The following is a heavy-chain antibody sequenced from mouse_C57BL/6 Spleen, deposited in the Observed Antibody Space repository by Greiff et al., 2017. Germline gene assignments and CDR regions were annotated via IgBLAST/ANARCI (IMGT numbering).Heavy chain of an antibody. J-gene: IGHJ1*03. Sequence: EVKVVESGGGLVKHGGSLKISCAASGFTFSSYAMSWVRQTPEKRLEWVATISDGGSYTDYPDNVKGRFTIATDNAKNNLYLQMSHLQSEDTAMYYCARYTPSYYSNHWYFDVWGTGTTVTVSS. CDR1: GFTFSSYA. V-gene: IGHV5-4*03. D-gene: IGHD2-5*01. CDR3: ARYTPSYYSNHWYFDV. CDR2: ISDGGSYT.